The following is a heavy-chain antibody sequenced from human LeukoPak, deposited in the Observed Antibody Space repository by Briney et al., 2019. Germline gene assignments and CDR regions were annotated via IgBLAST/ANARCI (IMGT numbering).Heavy chain of an antibody. D-gene: IGHD3-22*01. J-gene: IGHJ4*02. CDR3: AKDRPHYYGSNGHYYRRDGDY. Sequence: PGGSLRLSXAASGFTFSIYAMSRVRQAPGKGLQWVSSITSSGDGTYYADSVKGRFTISRDNSENMLYLQMNSLRVEDTAVYFCAKDRPHYYGSNGHYYRRDGDYWGQGTLVTVSS. CDR2: ITSSGDGT. V-gene: IGHV3-23*01. CDR1: GFTFSIYA.